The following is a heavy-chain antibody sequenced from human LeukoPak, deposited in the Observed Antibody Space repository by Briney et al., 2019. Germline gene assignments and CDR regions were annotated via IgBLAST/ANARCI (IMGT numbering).Heavy chain of an antibody. CDR3: ARPYCSSTSCYWNDALDI. CDR1: GGSISSSSYY. D-gene: IGHD2-2*01. J-gene: IGHJ3*02. Sequence: SGTLSLTCAVSGGSISSSSYYWGWIRQPPGKGLEWIGSIYYSGSTYYNPSLKSRVTISVDTSKNQFSLKLSSVTAADTAVYYCARPYCSSTSCYWNDALDIWGQGTMVTVSS. V-gene: IGHV4-39*01. CDR2: IYYSGST.